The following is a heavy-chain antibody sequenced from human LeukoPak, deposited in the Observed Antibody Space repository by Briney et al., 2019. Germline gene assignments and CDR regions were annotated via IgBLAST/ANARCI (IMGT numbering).Heavy chain of an antibody. Sequence: SETLSLTCTVSGASISSYYWNWIRQPAGKGLEWIGRIYTSGSTNYNPSLKSRVTMSVDTSKNQFSLKLSSVAAADTAVYYCATTGIGPFDYWGQGTLVTVSS. CDR3: ATTGIGPFDY. CDR1: GASISSYY. V-gene: IGHV4-4*07. CDR2: IYTSGST. D-gene: IGHD1-1*01. J-gene: IGHJ4*02.